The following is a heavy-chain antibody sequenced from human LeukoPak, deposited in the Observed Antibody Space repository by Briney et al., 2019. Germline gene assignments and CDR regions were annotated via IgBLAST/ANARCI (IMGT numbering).Heavy chain of an antibody. CDR3: SRIITYYDILTGYYKGNWFDP. CDR1: GFTFSDYY. Sequence: GGSLRLSCAASGFTFSDYYMSWIRQAPGKGLEWVSYISSSGSTIYYADSVKGRFTISRDNAKNSLYLQMNSLRAKDTAVYYCSRIITYYDILTGYYKGNWFDPWGQGTLVTVSS. D-gene: IGHD3-9*01. J-gene: IGHJ5*02. CDR2: ISSSGSTI. V-gene: IGHV3-11*01.